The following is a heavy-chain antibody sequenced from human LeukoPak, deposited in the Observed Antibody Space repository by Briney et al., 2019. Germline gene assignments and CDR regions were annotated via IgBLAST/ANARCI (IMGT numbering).Heavy chain of an antibody. Sequence: SETLSLTCAVYGGSFSGYYWSWIRQPPGKGLEWIGEINHSGNTNYSPSLKSRVTISVDTSKNQFSLKLSSVTAADTAVYYCARVVGAIRDWGQGTLVTVSS. CDR3: ARVVGAIRD. J-gene: IGHJ4*02. V-gene: IGHV4-34*01. D-gene: IGHD1-26*01. CDR2: INHSGNT. CDR1: GGSFSGYY.